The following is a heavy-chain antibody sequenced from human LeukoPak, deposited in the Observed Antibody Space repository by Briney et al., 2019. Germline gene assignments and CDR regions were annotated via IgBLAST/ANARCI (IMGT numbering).Heavy chain of an antibody. CDR1: GGSFNGYY. CDR3: ARLSGYDWESFYDY. J-gene: IGHJ4*02. D-gene: IGHD5-12*01. V-gene: IGHV4-34*01. CDR2: INHSGST. Sequence: SETLSLTCAVYGGSFNGYYWSWIRQPPGKGLEWIGEINHSGSTNYSPSLKSRVTLSVDTSKNQFSLRLSSVTAADTAVCYCARLSGYDWESFYDYWGQGTLVTVSS.